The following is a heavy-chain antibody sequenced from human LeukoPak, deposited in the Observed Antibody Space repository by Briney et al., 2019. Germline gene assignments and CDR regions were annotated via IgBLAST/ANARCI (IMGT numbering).Heavy chain of an antibody. CDR3: ARGRGGVVKSRYFDL. CDR2: INHSGST. CDR1: GGSFSGYY. J-gene: IGHJ2*01. D-gene: IGHD3-3*01. Sequence: PSETLSLTYAVYGGSFSGYYWSWIRQPPGKGLEWIGEINHSGSTNYNPSLKSRVTISVDTSKNQFSLKLSSVTAADTAVYYCARGRGGVVKSRYFDLWGRGTLVTVSS. V-gene: IGHV4-34*01.